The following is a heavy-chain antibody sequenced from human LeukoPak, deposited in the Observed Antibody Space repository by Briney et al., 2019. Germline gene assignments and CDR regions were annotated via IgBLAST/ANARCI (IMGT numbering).Heavy chain of an antibody. CDR1: GFTFSSYA. D-gene: IGHD6-19*01. Sequence: GGSLRLSCAASGFTFSSYAMHWVRQAPGKGLEWVAVISYDGSNKYYADSVKGRFTISRDNSKNTLYLQMNSLRAEDTAVYYCARQRGVYSSGWYSLLSYWGQGTLVTVSS. CDR2: ISYDGSNK. J-gene: IGHJ4*02. V-gene: IGHV3-30-3*01. CDR3: ARQRGVYSSGWYSLLSY.